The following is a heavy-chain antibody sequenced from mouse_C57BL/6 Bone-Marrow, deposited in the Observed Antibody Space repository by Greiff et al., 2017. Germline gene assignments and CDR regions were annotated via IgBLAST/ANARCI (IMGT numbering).Heavy chain of an antibody. J-gene: IGHJ4*01. CDR1: GYTFTDYE. D-gene: IGHD2-3*01. V-gene: IGHV1-15*01. CDR3: TRRYESYFYYAMDY. CDR2: IDPETGGT. Sequence: QVQLQQSGAELVRPGASVTLSCKASGYTFTDYEMHWVKQTPVNGLEWIGAIDPETGGTAYNQKFKGKAILTADKSSSTAYMELRSLTSEDSAVYYCTRRYESYFYYAMDYWGQGTSVTVSS.